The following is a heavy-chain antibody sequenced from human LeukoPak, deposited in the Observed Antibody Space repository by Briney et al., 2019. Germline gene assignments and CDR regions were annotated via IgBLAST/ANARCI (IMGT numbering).Heavy chain of an antibody. V-gene: IGHV4-59*01. Sequence: SETLSLTCTVSGGSISSYYWSWIRQPPGKGLEWIGYIYNTGSTNYNPSLKSRVAISVDTSKNQFSLNLSSVTAADTAVYYCARDVEGGWLLIGYWGQGTLVTASS. D-gene: IGHD3-22*01. CDR1: GGSISSYY. CDR3: ARDVEGGWLLIGY. J-gene: IGHJ4*02. CDR2: IYNTGST.